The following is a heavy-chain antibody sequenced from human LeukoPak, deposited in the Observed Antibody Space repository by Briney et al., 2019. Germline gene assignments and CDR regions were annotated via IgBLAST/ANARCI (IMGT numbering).Heavy chain of an antibody. V-gene: IGHV1-18*01. CDR1: GYTFTSYG. CDR2: LSAYTGNT. J-gene: IGHJ5*02. D-gene: IGHD1-14*01. CDR3: GRDRQGSGPRPPETNWFDP. Sequence: ASVRVSCKASGYTFTSYGITWVRQAPGQGLDWMGWLSAYTGNTLYARNLQDRVTMTTDTSTRTAYMELRSLRSDDTAVYYCGRDRQGSGPRPPETNWFDPWGQGTLVTVSS.